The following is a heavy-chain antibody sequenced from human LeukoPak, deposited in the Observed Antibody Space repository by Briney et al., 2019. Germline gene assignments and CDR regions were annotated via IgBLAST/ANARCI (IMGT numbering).Heavy chain of an antibody. Sequence: SETLSLTCAVYGGPFSGYYWSWIRQPSGKGLEWIGEINHSGSTNYNPSLKSRVTISVDTSKNQFSLKLSSVTAADTAVYYCARKDRNDMDYWGQGTLVTVSS. J-gene: IGHJ4*02. D-gene: IGHD1-1*01. V-gene: IGHV4-34*01. CDR1: GGPFSGYY. CDR2: INHSGST. CDR3: ARKDRNDMDY.